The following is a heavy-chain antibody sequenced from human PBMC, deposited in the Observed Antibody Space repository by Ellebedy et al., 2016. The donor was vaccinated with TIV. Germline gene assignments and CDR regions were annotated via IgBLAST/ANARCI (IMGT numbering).Heavy chain of an antibody. J-gene: IGHJ6*02. CDR3: ARQQHLTDYGMDV. Sequence: SETLSLTCTVSGGSISSYYWSWIRQPPGKGLEWIGYIYYSGSTNYNPSLKSRVTISVDTSKNQFSLKLSSVTAADTAVYYCARQQHLTDYGMDVWGQGTTVTVSS. CDR1: GGSISSYY. CDR2: IYYSGST. V-gene: IGHV4-59*08. D-gene: IGHD7-27*01.